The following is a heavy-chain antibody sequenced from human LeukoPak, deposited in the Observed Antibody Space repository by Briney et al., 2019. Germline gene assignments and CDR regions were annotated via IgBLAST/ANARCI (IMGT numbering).Heavy chain of an antibody. Sequence: GASVKVSCKASGYTFTNYFVHWVRQAPGQGLEWMGIINPSDGSAIYAQKFQGRVAMTRDTSISTAYMELSSLRSEDTAVYYCARGLGDYYDTSGYYYAVPAHWGQGTLVTVSS. CDR2: INPSDGSA. CDR3: ARGLGDYYDTSGYYYAVPAH. V-gene: IGHV1-46*01. J-gene: IGHJ4*02. D-gene: IGHD3-22*01. CDR1: GYTFTNYF.